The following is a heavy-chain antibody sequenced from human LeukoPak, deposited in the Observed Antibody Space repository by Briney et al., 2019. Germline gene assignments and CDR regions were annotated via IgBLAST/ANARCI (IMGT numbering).Heavy chain of an antibody. CDR1: GFTFSNYA. D-gene: IGHD3-22*01. CDR3: ARETFKNYYDSSGPFF. V-gene: IGHV3-30*04. Sequence: PGGSLRLSCAASGFTFSNYAMHWVRQAPGKGLEWVAVISYDGSNKYYADSVKGRFTISRDNSKNTLYLQMNSLRAEDTAVYYCARETFKNYYDSSGPFFWGQGTLVTVSS. J-gene: IGHJ4*02. CDR2: ISYDGSNK.